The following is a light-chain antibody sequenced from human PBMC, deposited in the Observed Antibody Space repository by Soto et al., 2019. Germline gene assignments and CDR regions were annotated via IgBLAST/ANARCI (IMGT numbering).Light chain of an antibody. CDR1: QSLLYSNGYNY. CDR3: LQDLQTPRT. V-gene: IGKV2-28*01. CDR2: WGS. Sequence: DIVMTQSPLSLPVTPGEPASISCRSSQSLLYSNGYNYLDWYLQKPGQSPQLLIYWGSNRASGVPDRFGGSGSGTDFTLHISRVEAEDVGVYYCLQDLQTPRTFGQGTKVEIK. J-gene: IGKJ1*01.